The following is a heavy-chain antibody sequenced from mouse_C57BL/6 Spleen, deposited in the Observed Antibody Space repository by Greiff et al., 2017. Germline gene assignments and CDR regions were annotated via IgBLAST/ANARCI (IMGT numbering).Heavy chain of an antibody. CDR1: GFNIKDYY. J-gene: IGHJ3*01. V-gene: IGHV14-2*01. CDR3: ARVYSSRDWFAY. CDR2: IDPEDGET. Sequence: EVQVVESGAELVKPGASVKLSCTASGFNIKDYYMHWVKQRTEQGLEWIGRIDPEDGETKYAPKFQGKATITADTSSNTAYLQLSSLTSEDTAVYYCARVYSSRDWFAYWGQGTLVTVSA. D-gene: IGHD3-1*01.